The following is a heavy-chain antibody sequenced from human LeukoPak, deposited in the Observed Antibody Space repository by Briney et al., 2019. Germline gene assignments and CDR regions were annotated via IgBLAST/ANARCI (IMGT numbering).Heavy chain of an antibody. Sequence: PGGSLRLSCAASGFTFSSYAMHWVRQAPGKGLESVAVISYDGSNKYYADSVKGRFTISRDNSKNTLYLQMNSLRAEDTAVYYCARDVSAAEDYYYMDVWGKGTTVTVSS. V-gene: IGHV3-30-3*01. CDR2: ISYDGSNK. CDR3: ARDVSAAEDYYYMDV. D-gene: IGHD6-13*01. CDR1: GFTFSSYA. J-gene: IGHJ6*03.